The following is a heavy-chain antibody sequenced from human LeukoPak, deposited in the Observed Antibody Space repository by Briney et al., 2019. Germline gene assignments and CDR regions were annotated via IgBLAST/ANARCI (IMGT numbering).Heavy chain of an antibody. CDR3: ARTSTYGSGSSFDY. D-gene: IGHD3-10*01. CDR2: IDWDDDK. CDR1: GFSLSTSGMC. J-gene: IGHJ4*02. Sequence: SGPTLVNPTQTLTLTCTFSGFSLSTSGMCVSWIRQPPEKALEWLARIDWDDDKYYSTSLKTRLTISKDPSKNQVVLTMTNMDPVDTATYYCARTSTYGSGSSFDYWGQGTLVTVSS. V-gene: IGHV2-70*11.